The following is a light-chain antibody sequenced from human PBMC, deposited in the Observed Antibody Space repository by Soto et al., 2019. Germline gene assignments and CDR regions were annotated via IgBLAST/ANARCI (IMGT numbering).Light chain of an antibody. Sequence: QSALTQPASLSGSPGQSITISCTGTSSDIGGSKYVSWYQQHPGKAPKLLIYEVTYRPSGVSDRFSGSKSGNTASLTVSALQAEDEADYSCSSYARSGTLYVVGTGTKVTVL. CDR3: SSYARSGTLYV. J-gene: IGLJ1*01. CDR2: EVT. CDR1: SSDIGGSKY. V-gene: IGLV2-14*01.